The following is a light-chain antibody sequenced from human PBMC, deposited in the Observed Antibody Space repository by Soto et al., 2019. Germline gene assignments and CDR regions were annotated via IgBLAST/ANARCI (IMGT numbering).Light chain of an antibody. CDR1: ASVSSSY. CDR3: QQYGSSPRT. Sequence: EIVLTQSPATLSLSPGERATLTCAASASVSSSYLSWYQQKPGLAPRLLIYDASSRATGIPDRFSGSGSGTDFTLTISRLEPEDFAVYYCQQYGSSPRTFGQGTKVEIK. V-gene: IGKV3D-20*01. J-gene: IGKJ1*01. CDR2: DAS.